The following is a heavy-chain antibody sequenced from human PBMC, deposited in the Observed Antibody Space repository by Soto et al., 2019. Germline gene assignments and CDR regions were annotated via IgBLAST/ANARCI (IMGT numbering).Heavy chain of an antibody. CDR2: IYYSGST. J-gene: IGHJ4*02. CDR3: AAEVGFGPLFDY. CDR1: GGSISNYY. D-gene: IGHD3-3*01. V-gene: IGHV4-59*06. Sequence: PSETLSLTCTVSGGSISNYYWSWIRQPPGKGLEWIGYIYYSGSTYYNPSLKSRVTISVDTSKNQFSLKLSSVTAADTAVYYCAAEVGFGPLFDYWGQGTLVTVSS.